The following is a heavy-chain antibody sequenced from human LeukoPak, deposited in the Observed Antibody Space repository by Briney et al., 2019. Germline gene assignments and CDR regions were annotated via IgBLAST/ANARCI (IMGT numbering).Heavy chain of an antibody. D-gene: IGHD6-13*01. J-gene: IGHJ4*02. CDR3: ARMIAAAGHFDY. CDR1: VGSISSSSYN. V-gene: IGHV4-39*01. CDR2: IYYSGST. Sequence: SETLSLACTVSVGSISSSSYNWGWIRQRPGKGLEWIGSIYYSGSTYYNPSLKSRVTISVDTSKNQFSLKLSSVTAADTAVYYCARMIAAAGHFDYWGQGTLVTVSS.